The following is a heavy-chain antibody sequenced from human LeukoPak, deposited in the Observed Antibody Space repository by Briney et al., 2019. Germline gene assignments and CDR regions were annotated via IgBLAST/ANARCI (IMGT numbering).Heavy chain of an antibody. D-gene: IGHD2-21*02. V-gene: IGHV5-51*01. CDR3: ARLAYCGGDCYSLNYFDY. J-gene: IGHJ4*02. CDR1: GYSFTSYW. Sequence: GESLKISCKGSGYSFTSYWIGWVRQMPGKGLEWMGIIYPGDSDTRYSPSFQGQVTISADKSISTAYLQWSSLKASDTAMYYCARLAYCGGDCYSLNYFDYWGQGTLVTVSS. CDR2: IYPGDSDT.